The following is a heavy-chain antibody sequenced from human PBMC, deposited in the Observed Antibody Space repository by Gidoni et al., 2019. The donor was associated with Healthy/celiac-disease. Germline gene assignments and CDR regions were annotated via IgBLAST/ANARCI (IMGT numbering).Heavy chain of an antibody. CDR3: ARGYSSSFGGEVYGMDV. CDR1: GFTFSDYY. D-gene: IGHD6-6*01. Sequence: QVQLVESGGGLVKPGGSLRLSCAASGFTFSDYYMSWIRQAPGKGLEWVSYISSSSSYTNYADSVKGRFTISRDNAKNSLYLQMNSLRAEDTAVYYCARGYSSSFGGEVYGMDVWGQRTTVTVSS. CDR2: ISSSSSYT. J-gene: IGHJ6*02. V-gene: IGHV3-11*06.